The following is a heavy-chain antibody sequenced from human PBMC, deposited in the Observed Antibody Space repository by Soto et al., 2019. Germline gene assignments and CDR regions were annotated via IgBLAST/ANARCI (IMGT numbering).Heavy chain of an antibody. D-gene: IGHD6-13*01. Sequence: KPSETLSLTCTVSGGSISSYYWSWIRQPAGKGLEWIGRTYTSGSANYNPSLKSRVTMSVDTSKNQFSLKLSSVTAADTAVYYCARAWSSSSWRNWFDPWGQGTLVTVSS. V-gene: IGHV4-4*07. CDR1: GGSISSYY. CDR2: TYTSGSA. CDR3: ARAWSSSSWRNWFDP. J-gene: IGHJ5*02.